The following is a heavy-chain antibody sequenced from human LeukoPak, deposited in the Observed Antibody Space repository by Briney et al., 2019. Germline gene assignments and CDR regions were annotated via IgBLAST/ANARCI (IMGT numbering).Heavy chain of an antibody. CDR3: ARLALVVAAL. CDR1: GDSINSLDL. D-gene: IGHD2-15*01. Sequence: PSETLSLTCTVSGDSINSLDLWSWVRQPPGKGLEWIGNIFYSGRTYYNPSLKSRVTISVDTSKNQFSLRLSSVTATDTAVYYCARLALVVAALWGQGTLVTVSS. J-gene: IGHJ4*02. CDR2: IFYSGRT. V-gene: IGHV4-39*01.